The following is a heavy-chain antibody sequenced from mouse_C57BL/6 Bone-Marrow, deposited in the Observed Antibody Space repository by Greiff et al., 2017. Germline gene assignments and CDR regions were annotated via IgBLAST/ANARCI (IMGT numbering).Heavy chain of an antibody. CDR3: ARNLGAMDY. Sequence: VQLQQPGAELVKPGASVKLSCKASGYNFTSYWMHWVKQRPGQGLEWIGMIHPNRGSTNYNEKFQRKATLTVDKSSSTAYMQLSSLTSEDSAVYYCARNLGAMDYGGQGTSVTVSS. CDR2: IHPNRGST. V-gene: IGHV1-64*01. CDR1: GYNFTSYW. D-gene: IGHD4-1*01. J-gene: IGHJ4*01.